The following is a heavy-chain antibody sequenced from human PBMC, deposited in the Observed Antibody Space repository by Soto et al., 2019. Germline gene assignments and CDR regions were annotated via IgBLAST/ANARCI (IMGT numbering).Heavy chain of an antibody. CDR2: INTYNGDT. CDR3: ARDCSHGVCYFGNLDY. D-gene: IGHD2-8*01. Sequence: QVQLVQSEGDVKKPGASVKVSCKAFGYTFSNYGISWVRQAPGQGLEWMGWINTYNGDTNSAQKLQGRVTMTTDTPTSTAYLELRSLRSDDTAVYYCARDCSHGVCYFGNLDYWGQGTLVTVSS. CDR1: GYTFSNYG. V-gene: IGHV1-18*01. J-gene: IGHJ4*02.